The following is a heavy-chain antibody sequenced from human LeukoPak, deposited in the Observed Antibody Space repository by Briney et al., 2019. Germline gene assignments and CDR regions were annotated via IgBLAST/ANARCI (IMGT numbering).Heavy chain of an antibody. J-gene: IGHJ4*02. V-gene: IGHV3-15*05. CDR2: IKTKTDGGTT. CDR3: TTDGLSFEAY. CDR1: GFTFSDAW. Sequence: RAGGSLRLSCAASGFTFSDAWMSWVRQAPGKGLEWVGRIKTKTDGGTTDYAAPVKGRFTISRDDSKNTLYQQMNSLKTEDTAVYYCTTDGLSFEAYWGQGILVTVSS. D-gene: IGHD2/OR15-2a*01.